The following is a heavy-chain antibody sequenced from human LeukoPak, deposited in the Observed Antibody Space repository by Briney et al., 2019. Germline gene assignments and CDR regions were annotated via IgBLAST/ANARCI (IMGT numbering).Heavy chain of an antibody. CDR1: GFTFSSYA. CDR3: AKDLYGDYGGIDY. J-gene: IGHJ4*02. Sequence: PGGSLRLSCAASGFTFSSYAMSWVRQAPGKGLEWVSSISEGEEGTYYADSAKGRFTISRDNSKNTVYLQMNSLRAEDTAIYYCAKDLYGDYGGIDYWGQGTLVTVSS. CDR2: ISEGEEGT. D-gene: IGHD4-17*01. V-gene: IGHV3-23*01.